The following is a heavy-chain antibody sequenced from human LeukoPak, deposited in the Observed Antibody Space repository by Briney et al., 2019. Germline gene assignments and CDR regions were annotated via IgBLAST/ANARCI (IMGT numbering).Heavy chain of an antibody. V-gene: IGHV3-30*18. J-gene: IGHJ4*02. CDR3: AKLPRFGELLPLDY. Sequence: PGGSLRLSCAASGFTFSSYGIHWVRQAPGKGLEWVAVISYDGSNKYYADSVKGRFTISRDNSKNTLYLQMNSLRAEDTAVYYCAKLPRFGELLPLDYWGQGTLVTVSS. CDR1: GFTFSSYG. D-gene: IGHD3-10*01. CDR2: ISYDGSNK.